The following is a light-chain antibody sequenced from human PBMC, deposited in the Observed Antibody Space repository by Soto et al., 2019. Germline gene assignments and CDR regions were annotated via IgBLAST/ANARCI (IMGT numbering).Light chain of an antibody. J-gene: IGKJ1*01. Sequence: TVMTQSAPTLSVSPGERATLSCRASQGRGTNSAWYHQKPGPAPRLLIYGASTRATGLPARFSGSGSGADFPLTISRLAAEDFAMYYCQQCGGSPTFGQGSKVDIK. CDR2: GAS. V-gene: IGKV3-15*01. CDR1: QGRGTN. CDR3: QQCGGSPT.